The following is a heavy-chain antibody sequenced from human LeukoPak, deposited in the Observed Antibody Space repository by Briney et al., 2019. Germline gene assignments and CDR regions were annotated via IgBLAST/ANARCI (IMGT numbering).Heavy chain of an antibody. V-gene: IGHV1-69*13. J-gene: IGHJ4*02. Sequence: SVKVSCKASGGTFSSYAISWVRQAPGQELEWMGGIIPIFGTANYAQKFQGRVTITADESTSTAYMELSSLRSEDTAVYYCARAESPSTYCSSTSCYYFDYWGQGTLVTVSS. CDR1: GGTFSSYA. CDR2: IIPIFGTA. CDR3: ARAESPSTYCSSTSCYYFDY. D-gene: IGHD2-2*01.